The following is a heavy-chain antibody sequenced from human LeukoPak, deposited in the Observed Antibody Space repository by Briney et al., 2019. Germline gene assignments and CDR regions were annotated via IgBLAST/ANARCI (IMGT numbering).Heavy chain of an antibody. V-gene: IGHV3-53*01. CDR1: GLTFTSYA. CDR2: IYSGGST. Sequence: GGSLRLSCAASGLTFTSYAMSWVRQAPGKGLEWVSVIYSGGSTYYADSVKGRFTISRDNSKNTLYLQMNSLRAEDTAVYYCARDSQDSSGSGWAFDIWGQGTMVTVSS. CDR3: ARDSQDSSGSGWAFDI. J-gene: IGHJ3*02. D-gene: IGHD3-22*01.